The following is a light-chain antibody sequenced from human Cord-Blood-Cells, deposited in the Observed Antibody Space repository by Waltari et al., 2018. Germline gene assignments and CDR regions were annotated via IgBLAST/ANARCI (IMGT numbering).Light chain of an antibody. CDR3: SSYTSSSTLV. V-gene: IGLV2-14*01. CDR1: RSDVGGYNY. Sequence: QSALTQPASVSGSPGQSITISCTGPRSDVGGYNYVSWYQQHPGKAPKLMIYDVSNRPSGVSNRFSGSKSGNTDSLTISGLQAEDEADYYCSSYTSSSTLVFGGGTKLTVL. J-gene: IGLJ2*01. CDR2: DVS.